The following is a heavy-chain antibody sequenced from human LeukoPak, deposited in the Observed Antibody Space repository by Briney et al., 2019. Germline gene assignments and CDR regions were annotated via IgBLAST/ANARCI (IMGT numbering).Heavy chain of an antibody. J-gene: IGHJ6*02. CDR1: GFTFDDYA. V-gene: IGHV3-9*01. Sequence: GRSLRLSCAASGFTFDDYAMHWVRHAPGKGLEWVSGISWNSGSIGYADSVKGRFTISRDNAKNSLYLQMNSLRAEDTALYYCAKGIMTTDYYYYGMDVWGQGTTVTVSS. CDR3: AKGIMTTDYYYYGMDV. D-gene: IGHD4-11*01. CDR2: ISWNSGSI.